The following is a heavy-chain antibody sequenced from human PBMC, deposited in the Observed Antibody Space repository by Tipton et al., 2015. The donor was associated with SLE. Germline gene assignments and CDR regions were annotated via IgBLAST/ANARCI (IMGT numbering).Heavy chain of an antibody. V-gene: IGHV3-30*04. J-gene: IGHJ2*01. D-gene: IGHD1-7*01. CDR1: GFTFSSYA. CDR2: VSYDGSHK. CDR3: VKDGPRYWNYDYYFDL. Sequence: SLRLSCAASGFTFSSYAMHWVRQAPGKGLEWVSVVSYDGSHKYYADSVKGRFTIPRDNSENTVYLQLSSLRAGDTATYYCVKDGPRYWNYDYYFDLWGRGTLVTVSS.